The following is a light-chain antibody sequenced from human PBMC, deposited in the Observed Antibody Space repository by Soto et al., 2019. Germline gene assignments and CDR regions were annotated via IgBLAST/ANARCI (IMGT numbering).Light chain of an antibody. J-gene: IGLJ2*01. CDR1: STAVGGYSL. V-gene: IGLV2-14*02. Sequence: QSALTQPASVSGSPGQSITVSCTGTSTAVGGYSLVSWYHQNPGKAPKLVIYEGSKRPSGVSNRLSGFKSGNTASLTISGLQAEDEGDYYCSSYTSSSTLAFGGGTKVTVL. CDR2: EGS. CDR3: SSYTSSSTLA.